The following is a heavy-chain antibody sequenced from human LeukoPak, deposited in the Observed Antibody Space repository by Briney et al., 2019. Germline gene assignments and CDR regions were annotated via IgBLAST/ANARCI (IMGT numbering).Heavy chain of an antibody. J-gene: IGHJ4*02. CDR3: TTAYGSGSYYRDY. D-gene: IGHD3-10*01. V-gene: IGHV3-15*01. Sequence: GGSLRLSCAASGFTFSSAWMSWVRQAPGKGLEWVGRIKSKTDGGTTDYAAPVKGRFTISRDDSKNTLYLQMNSLKTEDTAVYYCTTAYGSGSYYRDYWGQGTLVTVSS. CDR2: IKSKTDGGTT. CDR1: GFTFSSAW.